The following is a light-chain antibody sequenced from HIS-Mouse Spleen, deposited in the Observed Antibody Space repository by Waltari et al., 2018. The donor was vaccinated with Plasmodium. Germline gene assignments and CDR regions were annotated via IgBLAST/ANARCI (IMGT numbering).Light chain of an antibody. CDR3: QQYNNWSFT. CDR2: GAS. CDR1: QGVSSN. V-gene: IGKV3-15*01. J-gene: IGKJ3*01. Sequence: EIVMTQSPATLSVSPGERATLSCRASQGVSSNLAWYQQKPGQAPRLLIYGASTRATGIPARFSGSGSGTEFTLTISSLQSEDFAVYYCQQYNNWSFTFGPGTKVEIK.